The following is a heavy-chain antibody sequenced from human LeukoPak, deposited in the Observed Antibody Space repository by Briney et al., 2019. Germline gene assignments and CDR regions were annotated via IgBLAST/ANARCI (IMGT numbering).Heavy chain of an antibody. CDR3: ARDYDVLTAYPPTQLFDP. Sequence: WEPLSLTFTAPGGSISIFYWSWIRQPAGKGLGWIGRIFTSGGTNYNPSLKSRVTMSVDTSKNQFSLKLNSVTAAATAVYYCARDYDVLTAYPPTQLFDPWGQGTLVTVSS. J-gene: IGHJ5*02. CDR1: GGSISIFY. D-gene: IGHD3-9*01. CDR2: IFTSGGT. V-gene: IGHV4-4*07.